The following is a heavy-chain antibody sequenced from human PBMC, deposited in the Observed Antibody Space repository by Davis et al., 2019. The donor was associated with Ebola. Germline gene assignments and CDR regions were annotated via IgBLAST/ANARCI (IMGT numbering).Heavy chain of an antibody. CDR2: INPNSGGT. J-gene: IGHJ5*02. CDR3: AREGYYGSGSYSVDP. CDR1: GFTFSSYA. Sequence: GESLKISCAASGFTFSSYAMTWVRQAPGQGLEWMGRINPNSGGTNYAQKFQGRVTMTRDTSISTAYMELSRLRSDDTAVYYCAREGYYGSGSYSVDPWGQGTLVTVSS. V-gene: IGHV1-2*06. D-gene: IGHD3-10*01.